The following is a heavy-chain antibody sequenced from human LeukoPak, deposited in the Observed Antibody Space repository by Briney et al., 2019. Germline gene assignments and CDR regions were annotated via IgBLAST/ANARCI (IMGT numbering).Heavy chain of an antibody. CDR1: GFTFSNAW. V-gene: IGHV3-15*01. D-gene: IGHD3-16*01. CDR2: IKSKTDGGAT. J-gene: IGHJ6*02. CDR3: TTDYVYYYFYGMDV. Sequence: GGSLRLSCAASGFTFSNAWMNWVRQAPGRGLEWVGRIKSKTDGGATDYAAPVKGRFSISRDDSKDTLYLQMNSLKTEDTAVYYCTTDYVYYYFYGMDVWGQGTTVTVSS.